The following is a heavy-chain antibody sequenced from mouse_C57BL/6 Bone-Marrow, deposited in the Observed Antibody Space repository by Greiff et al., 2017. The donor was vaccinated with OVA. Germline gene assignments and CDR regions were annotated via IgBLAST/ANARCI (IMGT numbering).Heavy chain of an antibody. CDR3: ARELTPLDFDY. J-gene: IGHJ2*01. CDR1: GYTFTSYW. D-gene: IGHD4-1*01. Sequence: QVQLQQPGAELVKPGASVKLSCKASGYTFTSYWMQWVKQRPGQGLEWIGEIDPSDSYTNYNQKFKGKATLTVDTSSSTAYMQLSSLTSEDSAVYDCARELTPLDFDYWGQGTTLTVSS. V-gene: IGHV1-50*01. CDR2: IDPSDSYT.